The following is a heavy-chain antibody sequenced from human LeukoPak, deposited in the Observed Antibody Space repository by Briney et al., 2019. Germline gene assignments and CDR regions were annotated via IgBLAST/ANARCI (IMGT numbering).Heavy chain of an antibody. V-gene: IGHV4-39*01. CDR2: IYYSGST. CDR1: GCSICSRSYY. Sequence: SETLSLTCTVSGCSICSRSYYWGWIRQPPGKGREWIGSIYYSGSTYYNPSLKSRVTISVDTSKNQFSLKLSSVTAADTAVYYCARQEGYSGSYYRDYWGQGTLVTVSS. J-gene: IGHJ4*02. CDR3: ARQEGYSGSYYRDY. D-gene: IGHD1-26*01.